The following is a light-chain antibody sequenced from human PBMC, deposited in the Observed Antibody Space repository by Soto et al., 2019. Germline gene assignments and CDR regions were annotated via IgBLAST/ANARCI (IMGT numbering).Light chain of an antibody. J-gene: IGKJ1*01. CDR3: QQANTFPT. CDR1: QDIRSW. V-gene: IGKV1-12*01. CDR2: AAS. Sequence: DIQMTQSPSSVSASVGDRVTITCLASQDIRSWLAWYQQKPGKVPNLLIYAASTLRSGVPSRFSGSGSGTDFTLTISSLQAEDFAVYYCQQANTFPTFGQGTKVDI.